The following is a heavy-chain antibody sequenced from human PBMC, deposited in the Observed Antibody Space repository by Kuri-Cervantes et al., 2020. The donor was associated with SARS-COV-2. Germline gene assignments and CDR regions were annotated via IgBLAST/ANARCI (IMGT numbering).Heavy chain of an antibody. J-gene: IGHJ3*01. D-gene: IGHD6-19*01. V-gene: IGHV3-15*01. CDR3: TTGSVRGQWLEPRRQDGFDL. CDR2: IKSRVDGGTR. Sequence: GGSLRLSCAASGFIFSNAWMSWVRQAPGKGLEWTGRIKSRVDGGTRDYVAPVKGRFPLSRDDSTNTLYLQMNSLKTEDTAVYYCTTGSVRGQWLEPRRQDGFDLWGQGTMVTVS. CDR1: GFIFSNAW.